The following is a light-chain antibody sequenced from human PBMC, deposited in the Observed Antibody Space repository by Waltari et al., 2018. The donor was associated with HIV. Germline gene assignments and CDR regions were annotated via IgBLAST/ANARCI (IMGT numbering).Light chain of an antibody. Sequence: QSVLTQPPSASGTPGQRVTISCSGSSSNIGNDNVYWYQQLPGTTPKLLIYKNIQRPSGVPDRFAGSMSGTSAYLAISGLRSEDEADYYCVGWDASLSAYVFGAGTKVTVL. CDR2: KNI. CDR1: SSNIGNDN. V-gene: IGLV1-47*01. CDR3: VGWDASLSAYV. J-gene: IGLJ1*01.